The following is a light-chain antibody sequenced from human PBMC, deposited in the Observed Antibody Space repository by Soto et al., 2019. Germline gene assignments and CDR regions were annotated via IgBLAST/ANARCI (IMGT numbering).Light chain of an antibody. V-gene: IGLV1-44*01. CDR1: RSSVGSNT. CDR3: ISYRGSDTSYV. J-gene: IGLJ1*01. Sequence: QSVLTQPPSASGTPGQRVTISCSGSRSSVGSNTVNWYQHLPGTAPKLLIYSNNHRPSGVPDRFSASKAGASASLAISGLQSEDEADYYCISYRGSDTSYVFGTGTKVTVL. CDR2: SNN.